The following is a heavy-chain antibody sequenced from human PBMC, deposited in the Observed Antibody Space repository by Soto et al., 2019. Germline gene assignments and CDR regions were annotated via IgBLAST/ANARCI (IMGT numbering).Heavy chain of an antibody. CDR2: IYPGDSET. D-gene: IGHD3-10*01. V-gene: IGHV5-51*03. CDR1: GYSFTAWW. Sequence: EVQLVQSGVEVKKPGESLRISCKGSGYSFTAWWIGWVRQMPGKGPEWMGIIYPGDSETRYSPSFQGQVTISHDNTINTAYLQWTSLKAPDTAIYYCARGGADYGLDYWGQGTLVTVCS. J-gene: IGHJ4*02. CDR3: ARGGADYGLDY.